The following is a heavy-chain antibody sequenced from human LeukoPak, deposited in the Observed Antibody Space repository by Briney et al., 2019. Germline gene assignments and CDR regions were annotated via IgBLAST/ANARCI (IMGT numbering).Heavy chain of an antibody. Sequence: TGGSLRLSCAASGFTFSNSWMHWVRQSPGKGLVWVSRISDDGRSTTYADSVKGRFTISRDNAKNTLYLQMNSLRAEDTAVYYCARDRGYTFDSWGQGTLVTVSS. V-gene: IGHV3-74*03. CDR1: GFTFSNSW. CDR2: ISDDGRST. CDR3: ARDRGYTFDS. J-gene: IGHJ4*02. D-gene: IGHD3-22*01.